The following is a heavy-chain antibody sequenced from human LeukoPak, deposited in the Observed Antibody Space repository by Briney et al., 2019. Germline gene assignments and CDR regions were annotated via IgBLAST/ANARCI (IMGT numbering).Heavy chain of an antibody. D-gene: IGHD2/OR15-2a*01. J-gene: IGHJ4*02. CDR3: ARGSMTADY. Sequence: KAGGSLRLSCAASGFTFRTYAMNWVRQAPGKGLEWVSSISSSSTYIYYADSMKGRFPISRDNAKSSVYLQMNSLRAEDTAVYYCARGSMTADYWGQGTLVTVSS. CDR1: GFTFRTYA. V-gene: IGHV3-21*01. CDR2: ISSSSTYI.